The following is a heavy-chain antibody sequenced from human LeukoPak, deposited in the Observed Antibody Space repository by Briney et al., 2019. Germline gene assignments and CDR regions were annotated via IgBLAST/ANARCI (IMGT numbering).Heavy chain of an antibody. D-gene: IGHD6-19*01. CDR2: FDPEDGET. J-gene: IGHJ4*02. Sequence: ASVNVSCTVSGYTLTELSMHWVRQAPGKGLEWMGGFDPEDGETIYAQKFQGRVTMTEDTSTDTAYMELSSLRSEDTAVYYCATLLYSSGWYYFDYWGQGTLVTVSS. V-gene: IGHV1-24*01. CDR3: ATLLYSSGWYYFDY. CDR1: GYTLTELS.